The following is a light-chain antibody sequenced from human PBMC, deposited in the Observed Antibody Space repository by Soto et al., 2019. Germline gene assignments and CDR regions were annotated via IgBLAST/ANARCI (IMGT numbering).Light chain of an antibody. CDR1: QSVSSW. CDR3: QQRSSCPCT. J-gene: IGKJ1*01. V-gene: IGKV3-11*01. CDR2: AAS. Sequence: EIVLSQSPATLSSSLGERATLSCRASQSVSSWLAWYQQKPGQAPRLLIYAASSRATGIPARFSGSGSGTDFTLTISSLEPEDFATYYCQQRSSCPCTFGQGTKVDI.